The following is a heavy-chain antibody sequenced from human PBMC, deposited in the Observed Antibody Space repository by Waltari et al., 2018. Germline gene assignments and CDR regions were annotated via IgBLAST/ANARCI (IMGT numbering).Heavy chain of an antibody. CDR3: ARPIAARGPSPLA. V-gene: IGHV1-69*04. CDR2: IIPSLGIA. CDR1: GGTFSSYA. J-gene: IGHJ5*02. Sequence: QVQLVQSGAEVKKPGSSVKVSCKASGGTFSSYAISWVRQAPGQGLQWMGWIIPSLGIANSAQKFQGRVTITADESTSTAYMELSSLRSEDTAVYYCARPIAARGPSPLAWGQGTLVTVSS. D-gene: IGHD6-6*01.